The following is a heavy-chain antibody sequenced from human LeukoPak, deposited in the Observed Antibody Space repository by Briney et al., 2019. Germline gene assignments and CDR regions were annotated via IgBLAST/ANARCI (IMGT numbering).Heavy chain of an antibody. Sequence: SETLSLTCAVYGGSFSGYYWSWIRQPPGKGLEWIGEINHSGSTNYNPSLKSRVTISVDTSKNQFSLKLSSVTAADTAVYYCARAIYSSSSGDFDYWGQGTLVTVSS. CDR1: GGSFSGYY. V-gene: IGHV4-34*01. D-gene: IGHD6-6*01. CDR2: INHSGST. J-gene: IGHJ4*02. CDR3: ARAIYSSSSGDFDY.